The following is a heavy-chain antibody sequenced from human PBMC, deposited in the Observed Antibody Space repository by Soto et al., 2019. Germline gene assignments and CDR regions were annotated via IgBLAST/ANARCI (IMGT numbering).Heavy chain of an antibody. Sequence: ASVKVSCKASGGTFNSYVISWVRQVTGQGLEWMGGMIPNSDNTAYAQKFQGRVTMTRNTSISTAYMELSSLRSEDTAVYYCARLKQDYAVAWGQGTLVTVSS. CDR3: ARLKQDYAVA. CDR2: MIPNSDNT. CDR1: GGTFNSYV. V-gene: IGHV1-8*02. J-gene: IGHJ5*02. D-gene: IGHD3-16*01.